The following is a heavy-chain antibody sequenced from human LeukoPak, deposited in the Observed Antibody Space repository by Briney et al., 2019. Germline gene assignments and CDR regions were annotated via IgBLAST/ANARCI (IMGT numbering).Heavy chain of an antibody. Sequence: GGSLRLSCAASGFTFSSYGMHWVRQAPGKGLEWVAFIRYDGSNQYSADSVKGRFTISRDNSKNTLYLQMNSLRAEDTVVYYCAKDHFGSSWPYYIDYWGQGTLVTVSS. CDR3: AKDHFGSSWPYYIDY. J-gene: IGHJ4*02. D-gene: IGHD6-13*01. CDR2: IRYDGSNQ. V-gene: IGHV3-30*02. CDR1: GFTFSSYG.